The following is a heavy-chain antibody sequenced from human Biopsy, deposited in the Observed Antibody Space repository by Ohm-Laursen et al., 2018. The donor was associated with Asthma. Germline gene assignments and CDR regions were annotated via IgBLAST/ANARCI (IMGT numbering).Heavy chain of an antibody. D-gene: IGHD4-17*01. Sequence: SSVKVSCNASGDSFSNYAISWVRQAPGQGLEWMGGLIPVLGTPDHAQMFEGRVTITADESTSTAYMELSSLSSEDSAVYYCAREVSTVDYGYYYFAMDVWGQGTTVTVSS. CDR1: GDSFSNYA. V-gene: IGHV1-69*01. CDR2: LIPVLGTP. J-gene: IGHJ6*02. CDR3: AREVSTVDYGYYYFAMDV.